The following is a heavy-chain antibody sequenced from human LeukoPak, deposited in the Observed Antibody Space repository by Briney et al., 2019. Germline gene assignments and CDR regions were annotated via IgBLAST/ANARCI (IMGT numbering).Heavy chain of an antibody. CDR3: VRTPPNWGADY. D-gene: IGHD3-16*01. CDR1: GGTFISYA. V-gene: IGHV1-69*13. Sequence: ASVKVSCKASGGTFISYAISWVRQATGQGLEWMGGIIPIFGTANYAQKFQGRVTITADESTSTAYMELSSLRSEDTAVYYCVRTPPNWGADYWGQGTLVTVSS. CDR2: IIPIFGTA. J-gene: IGHJ4*02.